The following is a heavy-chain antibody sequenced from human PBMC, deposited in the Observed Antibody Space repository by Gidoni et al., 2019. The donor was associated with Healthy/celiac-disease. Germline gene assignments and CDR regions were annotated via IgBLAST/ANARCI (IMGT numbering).Heavy chain of an antibody. J-gene: IGHJ6*02. CDR1: GGSISSYY. V-gene: IGHV4-59*01. Sequence: QVQLQESGPGLVKPSETLSLTCTVPGGSISSYYWSWIRQPPGKGLEWIGYIYYSGSTNYNPSLKSRVTISVDTSKNQFSLKLSSVTAADTAVYYCARGGITMVRGVSLYYGMDVWGQGTTVTVSS. CDR3: ARGGITMVRGVSLYYGMDV. D-gene: IGHD3-10*01. CDR2: IYYSGST.